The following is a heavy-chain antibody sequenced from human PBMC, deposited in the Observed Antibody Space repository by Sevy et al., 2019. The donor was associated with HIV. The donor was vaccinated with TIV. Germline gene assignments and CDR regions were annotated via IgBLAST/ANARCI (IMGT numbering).Heavy chain of an antibody. CDR1: GFTFSSYS. Sequence: GGSLRLSCAASGFTFSSYSMNWVRQAPGKGLEWVSYISSSSSTKYYADSVKGRFTISRDNAKNPLYLQMNSLRAEDTAVYYCARDEKVFWSGYYKLDYWGQGTLVTVSS. D-gene: IGHD3-3*01. J-gene: IGHJ4*02. CDR2: ISSSSSTK. CDR3: ARDEKVFWSGYYKLDY. V-gene: IGHV3-48*01.